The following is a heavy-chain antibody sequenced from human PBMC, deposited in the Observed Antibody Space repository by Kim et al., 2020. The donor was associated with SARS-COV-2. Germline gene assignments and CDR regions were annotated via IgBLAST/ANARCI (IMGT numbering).Heavy chain of an antibody. CDR3: ATAPSAYYGSSGGGYYYYYGRDV. Sequence: ASVKVSCKVSGYTLTELSMHWVRQAPGKGLEWMGGFDPEDGETIYAQKFQGRVTMTEDTSTDTAYMELSSLRSEDTAVYYCATAPSAYYGSSGGGYYYYYGRDVWGQGTTVTVSS. V-gene: IGHV1-24*01. CDR1: GYTLTELS. D-gene: IGHD3-22*01. CDR2: FDPEDGET. J-gene: IGHJ6*02.